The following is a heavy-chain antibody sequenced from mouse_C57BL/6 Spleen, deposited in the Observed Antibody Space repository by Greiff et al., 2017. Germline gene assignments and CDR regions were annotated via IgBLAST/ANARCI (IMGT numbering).Heavy chain of an antibody. J-gene: IGHJ2*01. D-gene: IGHD1-1*01. V-gene: IGHV1-64*01. Sequence: VQLQQPGAELVKPGASVKLSCKASGYTFTSYWMHWVKQRPGQGLEWIGMIHPNSGSTNYNEKFKSKATLTVDKSSSTAYMQLSSLTSEDSAVYYCAREVTTVVAYSFDYWCQGTTLTVSS. CDR3: AREVTTVVAYSFDY. CDR2: IHPNSGST. CDR1: GYTFTSYW.